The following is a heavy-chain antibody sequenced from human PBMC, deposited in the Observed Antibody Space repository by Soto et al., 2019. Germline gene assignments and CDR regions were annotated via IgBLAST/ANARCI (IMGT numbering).Heavy chain of an antibody. CDR3: ARLPNLYSPYFDF. CDR2: LFPGDSDT. CDR1: GYSFSNYW. Sequence: GESLKISCQTSGYSFSNYWIGWVRQMPGKGLEWMGILFPGDSDTKYSPSFQGHVTISVDKSITTAYLLFTSLKASDTAIYFCARLPNLYSPYFDFWGQGTLGTVS. D-gene: IGHD1-26*01. J-gene: IGHJ4*02. V-gene: IGHV5-51*01.